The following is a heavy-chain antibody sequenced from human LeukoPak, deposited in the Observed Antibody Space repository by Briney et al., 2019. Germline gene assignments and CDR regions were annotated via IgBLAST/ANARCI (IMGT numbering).Heavy chain of an antibody. D-gene: IGHD5-12*01. J-gene: IGHJ4*02. CDR2: INWNGGII. CDR3: ARIGGYGIPAY. V-gene: IGHV3-20*04. Sequence: GGSLRVSCAATGFSFDDHGMSWVRQGPGKGLEWVSRINWNGGIIEYADSVKGRLTISRDNAKNSLYLQMNSLRTEDTAFYYCARIGGYGIPAYWGQGTLVTVSP. CDR1: GFSFDDHG.